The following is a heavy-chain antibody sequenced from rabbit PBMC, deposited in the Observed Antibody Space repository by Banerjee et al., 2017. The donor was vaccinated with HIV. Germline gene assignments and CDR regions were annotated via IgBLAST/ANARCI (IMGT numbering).Heavy chain of an antibody. D-gene: IGHD2-1*01. CDR2: IDTVFGST. CDR3: VRGSDDYDARLDV. J-gene: IGHJ3*01. V-gene: IGHV1S7*01. CDR1: GFDFSVYY. Sequence: QLKEIGGGLVQPGGSLTLSCNASGFDFSVYYMSWVRQAPGKGLEWIGYIDTVFGSTYYANWVNGRFTISSHSAQNTLYLQLNSLTAADTATYFCVRGSDDYDARLDVWGQGTL.